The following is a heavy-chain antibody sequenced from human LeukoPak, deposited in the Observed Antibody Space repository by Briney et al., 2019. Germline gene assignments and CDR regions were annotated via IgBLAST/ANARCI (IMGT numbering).Heavy chain of an antibody. D-gene: IGHD2-2*01. J-gene: IGHJ3*02. V-gene: IGHV3-7*04. CDR2: IKQDGSEK. CDR3: ARVTYLGYCSSTSCSNAFDI. CDR1: GFTFSSYW. Sequence: GGSLRLSCAASGFTFSSYWMSWVRQAPGKGLEWVANIKQDGSEKYYVDSVKGRFTISRDNAKNSLYLQMNNLRAEDTAVYYCARVTYLGYCSSTSCSNAFDIWGQGTMVTVSS.